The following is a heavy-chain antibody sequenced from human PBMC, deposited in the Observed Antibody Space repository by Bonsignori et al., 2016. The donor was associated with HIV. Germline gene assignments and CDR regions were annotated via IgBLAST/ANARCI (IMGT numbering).Heavy chain of an antibody. CDR2: INQDGSDT. J-gene: IGHJ4*02. V-gene: IGHV3-7*01. CDR3: VGGDFLY. CDR1: ESTFSNYW. Sequence: EVQLVGSGGGLVQPGGSLRLSCAASESTFSNYWMNWVRQATGKGLEWMANINQDGSDTYYVDSVKGRFTISRDNAKNSLSLQMNNLRVEDTAVYYCVGGDFLYWGQGSWSPSRQ.